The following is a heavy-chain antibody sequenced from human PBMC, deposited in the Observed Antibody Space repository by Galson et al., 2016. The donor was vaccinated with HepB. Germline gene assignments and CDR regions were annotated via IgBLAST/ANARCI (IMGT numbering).Heavy chain of an antibody. CDR2: FYGGGTI. D-gene: IGHD5-18*01. CDR3: ARLRPEYNYAYDY. V-gene: IGHV3-53*01. CDR1: GFTVSSNH. J-gene: IGHJ4*02. Sequence: SLRLSCAASGFTVSSNHMSWVRQAPGKGLEWVSVFYGGGTINYADSVKGRFTVSRENSENTLFLQMNSLRADDTAVYYCARLRPEYNYAYDYWDQGTLVTVSS.